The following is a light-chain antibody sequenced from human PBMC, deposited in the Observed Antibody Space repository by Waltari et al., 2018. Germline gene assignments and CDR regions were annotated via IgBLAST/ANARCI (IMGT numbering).Light chain of an antibody. CDR1: SSGVGSYNL. V-gene: IGLV2-23*01. J-gene: IGLJ1*01. CDR2: EDN. CDR3: FSYAGSNIYV. Sequence: QSALTQPASVSGSPGQSITISCAGTSSGVGSYNLVSWYQQHPGRAPKLIIYEDNKRPSGVSRRFSGSKSGNTASLTISGLQTEDEAEDYCFSYAGSNIYVFASGTKVTVL.